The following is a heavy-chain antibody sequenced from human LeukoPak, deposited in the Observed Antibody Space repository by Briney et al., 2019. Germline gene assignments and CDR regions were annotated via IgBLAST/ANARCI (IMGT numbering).Heavy chain of an antibody. V-gene: IGHV3-9*01. J-gene: IGHJ4*02. D-gene: IGHD6-13*01. CDR3: AKGVGRRIAAAGGV. CDR1: GFTFDDYA. CDR2: ISWNSGSI. Sequence: PGRSLRLSCAASGFTFDDYAMHWVRQAPGKGLEWVSGISWNSGSIGYADSVKGRFTISRDNAKNSLYLQMNSLRAEDTALYYCAKGVGRRIAAAGGVWGQGTLVTVSS.